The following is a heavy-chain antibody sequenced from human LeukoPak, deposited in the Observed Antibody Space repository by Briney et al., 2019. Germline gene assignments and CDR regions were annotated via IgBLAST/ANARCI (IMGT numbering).Heavy chain of an antibody. D-gene: IGHD6-19*01. CDR3: ARAPQWLVPDY. Sequence: SETLSLTCAVYGGSFSGYYWSWIRQPPGKGLEWIGEINHSGSTNYTPSLKSRVTISVDTSKNQFSLKLSSVTAADTAVYYCARAPQWLVPDYWGQGTLVTVSS. V-gene: IGHV4-34*01. CDR2: INHSGST. J-gene: IGHJ4*02. CDR1: GGSFSGYY.